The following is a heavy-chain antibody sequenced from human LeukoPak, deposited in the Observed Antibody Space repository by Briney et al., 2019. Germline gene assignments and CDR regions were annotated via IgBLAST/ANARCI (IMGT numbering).Heavy chain of an antibody. J-gene: IGHJ6*03. D-gene: IGHD6-13*01. CDR3: GCIAAAGYYMDV. Sequence: GASVKVSCKASGGTFSSYAISWVRQAPGQGLEWMGGIIPIFGTANYAQKFQGRVTITTDESTSTAYMELSSLRSEDTAVYYCGCIAAAGYYMDVWGKGTTVTVSS. CDR1: GGTFSSYA. CDR2: IIPIFGTA. V-gene: IGHV1-69*05.